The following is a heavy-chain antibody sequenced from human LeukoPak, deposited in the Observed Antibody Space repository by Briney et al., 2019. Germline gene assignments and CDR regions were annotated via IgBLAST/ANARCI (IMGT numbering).Heavy chain of an antibody. CDR1: GFIFSNYG. CDR3: AKTEYTYGYDGAFDI. J-gene: IGHJ3*02. D-gene: IGHD5-18*01. V-gene: IGHV3-23*01. Sequence: GGSLRLSCAASGFIFSNYGMSWGRQAPGKGLQWVSTISNTGGSAYYADSVKGRFTLSRDNSNNTLYLQMNSLRAEDSAVYYCAKTEYTYGYDGAFDIWGQGTMVAVSS. CDR2: ISNTGGSA.